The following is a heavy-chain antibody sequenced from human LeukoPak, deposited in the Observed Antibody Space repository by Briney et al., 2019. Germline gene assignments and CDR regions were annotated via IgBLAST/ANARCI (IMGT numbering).Heavy chain of an antibody. D-gene: IGHD2-2*01. Sequence: PSETLSLTCTVSGGSISSSSYYWGWIRQPPGKGLEWIGSIYYSGSTYYNPSHKSRVTISVDTSKNQFSLKLSSVTAADTAVYYCARPGSTSWGAFDIWGQGTMVTVSS. J-gene: IGHJ3*02. CDR2: IYYSGST. CDR3: ARPGSTSWGAFDI. CDR1: GGSISSSSYY. V-gene: IGHV4-39*01.